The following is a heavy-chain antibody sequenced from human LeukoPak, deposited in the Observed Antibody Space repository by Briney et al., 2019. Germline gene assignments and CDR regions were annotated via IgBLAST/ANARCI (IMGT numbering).Heavy chain of an antibody. D-gene: IGHD1-1*01. Sequence: SETLSLTCSVSDDSITMYYWTWIRQPPGKGLEWIGYVDHTGGTNFNPSLNGRVSISRDTTKNLFSLRLRSVTAADTAVYFCARGRVSSSTWYSTYYYYFYMDVWGKGTTVTISS. CDR1: DDSITMYY. V-gene: IGHV4-59*01. CDR2: VDHTGGT. J-gene: IGHJ6*03. CDR3: ARGRVSSSTWYSTYYYYFYMDV.